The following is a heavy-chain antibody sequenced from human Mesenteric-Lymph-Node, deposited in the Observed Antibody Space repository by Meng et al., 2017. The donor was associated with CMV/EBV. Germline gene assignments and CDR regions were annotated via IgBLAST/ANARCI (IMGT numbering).Heavy chain of an antibody. V-gene: IGHV3-30*09. J-gene: IGHJ4*02. D-gene: IGHD2-2*02. CDR3: ARVPCSSTSCYTGYYFDY. CDR2: ISYDGSNK. CDR1: GFTFSSYA. Sequence: GESLKISCVASGFTFSSYAMHWVRQAPGKGLEWVAVISYDGSNKYYADSVKGRFAISRDNSKNTLYLQMNSLRAEDTAVYYCARVPCSSTSCYTGYYFDYWGQGTLVTVSS.